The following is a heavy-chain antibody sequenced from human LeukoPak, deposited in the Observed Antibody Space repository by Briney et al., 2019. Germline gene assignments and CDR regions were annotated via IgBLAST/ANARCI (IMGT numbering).Heavy chain of an antibody. CDR2: INTVATYI. CDR3: ARLRRNGDSGGFYYYYDY. V-gene: IGHV3-21*01. CDR1: GFTFTSFS. J-gene: IGHJ4*02. Sequence: PGGSLRLSCPASGFTFTSFSFNWVRQAQGKGLEWVSSINTVATYIYYADSVRGRFNISRDNAKNSVYLQMDRLRAEDTGVYYCARLRRNGDSGGFYYYYDYWGQGTLVTVSS. D-gene: IGHD3-22*01.